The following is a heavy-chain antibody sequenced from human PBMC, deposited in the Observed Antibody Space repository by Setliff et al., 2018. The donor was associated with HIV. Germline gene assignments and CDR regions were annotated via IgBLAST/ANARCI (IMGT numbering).Heavy chain of an antibody. Sequence: SETLSLTCTVSGDSISSGGYYWSWIRQSPGKGLEWIGYIYYSESTYYSPSLKSRVTISVDTSKNQFSLKLNSMTAADTAVYYCVMAVADKGVYYFDYWGQGTLVTVSS. D-gene: IGHD6-19*01. J-gene: IGHJ4*02. CDR1: GDSISSGGYY. CDR2: IYYSEST. V-gene: IGHV4-31*03. CDR3: VMAVADKGVYYFDY.